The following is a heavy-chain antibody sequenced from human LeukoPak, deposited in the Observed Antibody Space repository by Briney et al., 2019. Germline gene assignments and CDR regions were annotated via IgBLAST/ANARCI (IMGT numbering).Heavy chain of an antibody. CDR1: GGSISSSSYY. D-gene: IGHD3-9*01. J-gene: IGHJ5*02. CDR3: ARGVLRYFDWSENWFDP. Sequence: PSETLSLTCTVSGGSISSSSYYWGWIRQPPGKGLEWIGSIYYSGSTYYNPSLKSRVTISVDTSKNQFSLKLSSVTAADTAVYYCARGVLRYFDWSENWFDPWGQGTLVTVSS. CDR2: IYYSGST. V-gene: IGHV4-39*07.